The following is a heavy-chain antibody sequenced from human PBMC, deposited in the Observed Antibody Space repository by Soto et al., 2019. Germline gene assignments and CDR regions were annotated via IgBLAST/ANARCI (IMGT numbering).Heavy chain of an antibody. CDR3: VKDESINWDSGHFGH. CDR2: INWNSVSI. Sequence: EVQLVESGGGLVQPGRSLRLSCAASGFTFDDYAMHWVRQVPGKGLEWVSGINWNSVSIGYADSVKGRFAISRDNAKNSPHLQMLSLRAEDTAVYYCVKDESINWDSGHFGHWGQGTLVTVSS. CDR1: GFTFDDYA. D-gene: IGHD1-1*01. J-gene: IGHJ1*01. V-gene: IGHV3-9*01.